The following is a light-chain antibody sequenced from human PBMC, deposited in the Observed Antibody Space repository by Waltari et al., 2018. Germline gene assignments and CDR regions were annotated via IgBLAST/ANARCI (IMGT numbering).Light chain of an antibody. CDR1: QGISTY. CDR3: QHYYNFPWT. Sequence: VIWMTQSPSLLSASPGDRVTITCRMSQGISTYLAWYQPKPGRAPDLLIYGASILHSVVPSRFSGSGSGTDFTLTISSLQSEDVATYYCQHYYNFPWTFGQGTKVEIK. J-gene: IGKJ1*01. V-gene: IGKV1D-8*03. CDR2: GAS.